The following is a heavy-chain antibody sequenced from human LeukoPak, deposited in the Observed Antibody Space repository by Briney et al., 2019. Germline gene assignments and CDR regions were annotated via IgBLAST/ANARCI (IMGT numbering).Heavy chain of an antibody. J-gene: IGHJ4*02. D-gene: IGHD3-9*01. CDR2: IWYDGSNK. Sequence: PGRSLRLSCAVSGFTFRNYGMHWVRQAPGKGLEWVAVIWYDGSNKYYADSVKGRFTISRDNSKNTLYLQMNSLRAEDTAVYYCARDAGRYFDWLGYWGQGTLVTVSS. CDR3: ARDAGRYFDWLGY. V-gene: IGHV3-33*01. CDR1: GFTFRNYG.